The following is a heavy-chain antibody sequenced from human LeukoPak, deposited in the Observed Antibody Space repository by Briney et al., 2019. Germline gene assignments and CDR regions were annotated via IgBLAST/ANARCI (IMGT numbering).Heavy chain of an antibody. CDR1: GFTFSNYA. CDR2: ISYGGSNK. CDR3: ARVSCSGGSCYSGGLDY. V-gene: IGHV3-30*04. J-gene: IGHJ4*02. Sequence: PGGSLRLSCVASGFTFSNYAMHWVRQAPGKGLEWVAVISYGGSNKYYADSVKGRFTISRDNAKNSLYLQMNSLRAEDTAVYYCARVSCSGGSCYSGGLDYWGQGTLVTVSS. D-gene: IGHD2-15*01.